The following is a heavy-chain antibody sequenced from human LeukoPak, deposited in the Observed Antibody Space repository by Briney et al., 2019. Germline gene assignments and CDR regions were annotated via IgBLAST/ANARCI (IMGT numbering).Heavy chain of an antibody. J-gene: IGHJ4*02. CDR1: GASISNDF. V-gene: IGHV4-59*12. D-gene: IGHD3-3*01. CDR2: IHYSGTT. Sequence: SETLSLTCTVSGASISNDFWSWIRQPPGKGLEWIGYIHYSGTTNYNPSLESRVTMFSDTSKNQFSLKLTSVTAADTAVYYCGSRRTAMFGVIKGPIDYWGQGTLVTVSS. CDR3: GSRRTAMFGVIKGPIDY.